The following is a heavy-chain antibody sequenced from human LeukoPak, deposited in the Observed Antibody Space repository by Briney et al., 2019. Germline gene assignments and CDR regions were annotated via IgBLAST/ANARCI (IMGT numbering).Heavy chain of an antibody. CDR3: ARSNGENDY. J-gene: IGHJ4*02. Sequence: GGSLRLSCAASGFTFSSYSMNWVRQAPGKGLEWVSYISSSSSTIYYADSVNGRFTISRDNAKNSLYLQMDSLRAEDTAVYYCARSNGENDYWGQGTLVTVSS. CDR1: GFTFSSYS. D-gene: IGHD4-17*01. CDR2: ISSSSSTI. V-gene: IGHV3-48*04.